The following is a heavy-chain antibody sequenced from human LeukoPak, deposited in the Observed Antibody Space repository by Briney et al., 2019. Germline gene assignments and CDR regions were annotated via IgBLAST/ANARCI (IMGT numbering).Heavy chain of an antibody. Sequence: PGGSLRLSCAVSGFTFNYYWMHWIRQAPGKGLEWVSRTNSTGTGTSYADSVKGRFTISRDNAKNTLYLQMHSLRVDDTAVYYCTRSDSGLYRYWGRGTLVTVSS. J-gene: IGHJ4*02. CDR1: GFTFNYYW. V-gene: IGHV3-74*01. CDR3: TRSDSGLYRY. D-gene: IGHD3-10*01. CDR2: TNSTGTGT.